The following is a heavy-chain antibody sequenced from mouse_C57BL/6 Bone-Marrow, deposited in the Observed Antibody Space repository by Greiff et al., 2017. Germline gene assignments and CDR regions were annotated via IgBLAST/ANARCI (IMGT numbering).Heavy chain of an antibody. Sequence: EVKLQESGAELVRPGASVKLSCTASGFNIKDYYMHWVKQRPEQGLEWIGRIDPEDGDTEYAPKFQGKATITADTSSNTAYLQLSSLTSEDTAVYYCTGRLRYYFDYWGQGTTLTVSS. CDR1: GFNIKDYY. J-gene: IGHJ2*01. CDR2: IDPEDGDT. V-gene: IGHV14-1*01. D-gene: IGHD2-4*01. CDR3: TGRLRYYFDY.